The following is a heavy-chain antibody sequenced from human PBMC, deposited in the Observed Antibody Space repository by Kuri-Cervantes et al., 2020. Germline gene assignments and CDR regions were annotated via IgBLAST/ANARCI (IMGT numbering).Heavy chain of an antibody. D-gene: IGHD1-14*01. J-gene: IGHJ4*02. CDR1: GFTFSNYA. CDR3: AKAHPIGTLDY. Sequence: GESLKISCAASGFTFSNYAMHWVHQAPGKGLEWVAVISYDGSIKYYADSVKGRFTISRDNSKNTLYLQMNSLRAEDTAVYYCAKAHPIGTLDYWGQGTLVTVSS. V-gene: IGHV3-30-3*01. CDR2: ISYDGSIK.